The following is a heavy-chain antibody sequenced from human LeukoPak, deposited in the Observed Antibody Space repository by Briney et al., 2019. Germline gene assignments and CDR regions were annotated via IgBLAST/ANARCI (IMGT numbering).Heavy chain of an antibody. CDR1: GGTFSSYA. CDR2: IIPIFGTA. D-gene: IGHD3-16*01. CDR3: ARENLGRAFDV. Sequence: ASVKVSCKASGGTFSSYAINWVRQAPGQGLEWMGGIIPIFGTANYAQGFQGRVTITADESTSTAYMELSSLRSEDTAVYFCARENLGRAFDVWGQGTMVTVSS. J-gene: IGHJ3*01. V-gene: IGHV1-69*13.